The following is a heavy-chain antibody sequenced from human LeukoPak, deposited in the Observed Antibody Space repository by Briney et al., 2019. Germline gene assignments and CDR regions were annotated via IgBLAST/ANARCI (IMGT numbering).Heavy chain of an antibody. CDR3: ASMVIREGYFDY. J-gene: IGHJ4*02. D-gene: IGHD3-10*01. CDR2: IEYSGST. Sequence: TSESLSLTCAVSGGSISSSSYYWGWIRQPPGKGLEWIASIEYSGSTYYNPSLKSRVTISVDTSKNQFSLKLSSVTAADTAVYYCASMVIREGYFDYWGQGTLVTVSS. V-gene: IGHV4-39*01. CDR1: GGSISSSSYY.